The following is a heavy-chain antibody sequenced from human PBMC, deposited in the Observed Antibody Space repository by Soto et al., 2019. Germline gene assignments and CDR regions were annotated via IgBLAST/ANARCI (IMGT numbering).Heavy chain of an antibody. CDR1: GGSVTDYY. J-gene: IGHJ4*02. V-gene: IGHV4-4*07. CDR3: AREGGIVAKIPFDY. Sequence: QVQLQESGPGLVKPSETLSLTCTVSGGSVTDYYWSWIRQPAGKGLEWIGRIYSSGSTNYNPSLKSRVSMSVDTSKHQFSLIVTAVTAADSAVYYCAREGGIVAKIPFDYWGQGTLVTVSS. D-gene: IGHD5-12*01. CDR2: IYSSGST.